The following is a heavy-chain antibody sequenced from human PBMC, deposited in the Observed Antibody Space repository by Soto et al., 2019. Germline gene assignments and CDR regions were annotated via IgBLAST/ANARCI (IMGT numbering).Heavy chain of an antibody. CDR1: GYTFTSYG. CDR2: ISAYNGNT. V-gene: IGHV1-18*01. CDR3: ARDSSYYDSSGYYWAFDI. D-gene: IGHD3-22*01. J-gene: IGHJ3*02. Sequence: ASVKVSCKASGYTFTSYGISWVRQAPGQGLEWMGWISAYNGNTNYAQKLQGRVTMTTDTSTSTAYMELRSLRSDDTAVYYCARDSSYYDSSGYYWAFDIWGKGTMVTVSS.